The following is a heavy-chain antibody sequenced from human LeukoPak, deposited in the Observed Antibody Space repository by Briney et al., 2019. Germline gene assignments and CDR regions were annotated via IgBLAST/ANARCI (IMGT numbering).Heavy chain of an antibody. V-gene: IGHV3-30*02. J-gene: IGHJ3*02. CDR1: GFTFSSYG. CDR2: IWYDGSNK. D-gene: IGHD3-22*01. CDR3: AKGHPASYYYDSSGTGDAFDI. Sequence: PGGSLRLSCAASGFTFSSYGMHWVRQAPGKGLEWVAVIWYDGSNKYYADSVKGRFTISRDNSKNTLYLQMNSLRAEDTAVYYCAKGHPASYYYDSSGTGDAFDIWGQGTMVTVSS.